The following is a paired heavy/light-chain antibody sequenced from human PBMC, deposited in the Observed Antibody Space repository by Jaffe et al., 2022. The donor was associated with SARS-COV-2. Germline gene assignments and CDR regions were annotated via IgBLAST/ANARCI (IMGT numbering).Light chain of an antibody. CDR1: SGHSNSA. Sequence: QLVLTQSPSASASLGASVKLTCTLSSGHSNSAIAWHQQQPEKGPRYLMKVNSDGSHSKGDGIPDRFSGSSSGAERYLTISSLQSEDEADYYCQTWGTGIQVFGGGTKLTVL. CDR3: QTWGTGIQV. CDR2: VNSDGSH. V-gene: IGLV4-69*01. J-gene: IGLJ3*02.
Heavy chain of an antibody. CDR1: NYPFTSFG. CDR3: ARDGSGTWNDY. V-gene: IGHV1-18*01. D-gene: IGHD1-1*01. Sequence: QVHLVQSGAEVKKPGASVKVSCKASNYPFTSFGISWVRQAPGQGLEWVGWINAYNGYTNFAQKLQDRVTMTTDSSTSTAYMELRSLRSDDTAVYYCARDGSGTWNDYWGQGTLVAVSS. J-gene: IGHJ4*02. CDR2: INAYNGYT.